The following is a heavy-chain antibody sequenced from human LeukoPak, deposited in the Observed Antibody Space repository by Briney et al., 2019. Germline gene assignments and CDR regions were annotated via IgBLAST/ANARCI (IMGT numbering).Heavy chain of an antibody. CDR3: AKDWTPHNRVYDCLDA. V-gene: IGHV3-23*01. CDR1: GFAFGVHA. D-gene: IGHD3-16*01. J-gene: IGHJ5*02. Sequence: GGSLRLSCVGSGFAFGVHAMSWVRQAPGKGPEWVATIGSGADLFYAESVRGRFTISRDDPRNTVWLQMNSLRAEDTALYYCAKDWTPHNRVYDCLDAWGQGTQVTVSS. CDR2: IGSGADL.